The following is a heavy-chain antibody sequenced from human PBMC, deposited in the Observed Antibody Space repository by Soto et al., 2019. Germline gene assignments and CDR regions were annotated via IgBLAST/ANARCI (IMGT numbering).Heavy chain of an antibody. CDR1: GLIFSYSY. J-gene: IGHJ4*02. CDR2: ISGSGTSSI. D-gene: IGHD1-26*01. CDR3: ASNVGLNY. Sequence: QVQLVQSGGGLVKPGGSLRLSCTASGLIFSYSYMSWIRQAPGKGLEWVSYISGSGTSSIHYADSVKGRFTISRDNAKNSLYLQMENLRPDDTAVYYCASNVGLNYWGQGTLVIVSS. V-gene: IGHV3-11*01.